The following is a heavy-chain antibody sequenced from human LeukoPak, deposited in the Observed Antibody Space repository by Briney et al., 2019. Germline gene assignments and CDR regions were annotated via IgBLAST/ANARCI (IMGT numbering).Heavy chain of an antibody. D-gene: IGHD3-16*01. V-gene: IGHV3-23*01. CDR3: AKASDSEGDTNLDP. Sequence: GGSLRLSCAASGFTFSSYAMSWVRQAPGKGLEWVSAISGSGGSTYYADSVKGRFTISRDNSKNTLYLQMNSLRAEDTAVYYCAKASDSEGDTNLDPWGQGTLVTVSS. J-gene: IGHJ5*02. CDR2: ISGSGGST. CDR1: GFTFSSYA.